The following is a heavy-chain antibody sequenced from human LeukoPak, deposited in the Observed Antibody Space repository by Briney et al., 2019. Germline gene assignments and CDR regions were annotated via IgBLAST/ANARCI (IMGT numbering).Heavy chain of an antibody. CDR2: IYSSGNT. J-gene: IGHJ4*02. Sequence: SETLSLTCIVSGGSITRYYWSWIRQPAGKGLEWIGRIYSSGNTNYNPSLKSRVTMSVDTSKNQFSLNLSSVTAADTAVYYCARGPRSSDWYSVDYWGQGTLVTVSS. CDR1: GGSITRYY. D-gene: IGHD6-19*01. CDR3: ARGPRSSDWYSVDY. V-gene: IGHV4-4*07.